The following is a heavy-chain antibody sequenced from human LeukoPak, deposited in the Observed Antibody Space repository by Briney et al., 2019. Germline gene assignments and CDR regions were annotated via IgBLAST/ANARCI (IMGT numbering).Heavy chain of an antibody. CDR3: ARGGYRENY. V-gene: IGHV4-34*01. CDR2: INHSGST. CDR1: GGSFSGYY. D-gene: IGHD5-24*01. Sequence: SETLSLTCAVYGGSFSGYYWSWIRQPPGKGLEWIGEINHSGSTNYNPSLKSRVTISVDTSKNQFSPKLSSVTAADTAVYYCARGGYRENYWGQGTLVTVSS. J-gene: IGHJ4*02.